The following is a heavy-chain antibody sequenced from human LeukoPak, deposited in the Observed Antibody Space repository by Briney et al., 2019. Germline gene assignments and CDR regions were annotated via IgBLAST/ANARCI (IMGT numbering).Heavy chain of an antibody. CDR3: ARKGGIYCNDGCFHDAFHT. J-gene: IGHJ3*02. D-gene: IGHD2/OR15-2a*01. Sequence: GESLRLSCAASGFTFNNYWMSWVRQAPGKGLEWVANIDGDGAESHSVDSVKGRFTISRDNAKNSLFLQMNSLRGEDTAVYYCARKGGIYCNDGCFHDAFHTWRQGTTVTVSS. CDR1: GFTFNNYW. CDR2: IDGDGAES. V-gene: IGHV3-7*01.